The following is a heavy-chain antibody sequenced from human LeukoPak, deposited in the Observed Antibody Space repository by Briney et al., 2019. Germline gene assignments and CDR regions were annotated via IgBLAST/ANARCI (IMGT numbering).Heavy chain of an antibody. D-gene: IGHD5-18*01. Sequence: GGSLRLSCAASGFIFNNYGMHWVRQAPGKGLEWVAIIWYDGSNKYYADSVKGRFTISRDNSKNTLYLQMNSLRAEDTAVYYCANSGYSYGPLDYWGQGTLVTVSS. CDR3: ANSGYSYGPLDY. CDR1: GFIFNNYG. CDR2: IWYDGSNK. J-gene: IGHJ4*02. V-gene: IGHV3-33*06.